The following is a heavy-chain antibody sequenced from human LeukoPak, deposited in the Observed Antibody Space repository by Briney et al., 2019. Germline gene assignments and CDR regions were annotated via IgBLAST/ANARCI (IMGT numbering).Heavy chain of an antibody. J-gene: IGHJ4*02. D-gene: IGHD6-19*01. CDR3: TRRIPVNGICADY. Sequence: GGSLRLSCTTSGFTFGDYAMSWVRQAPGKWLEWVGFIRSKAYGGTTQYAASLKGRLTISRDDSKSIVYLQVNSLKTEDTAVYYCTRRIPVNGICADYWGQGTLVTVSS. CDR2: IRSKAYGGTT. CDR1: GFTFGDYA. V-gene: IGHV3-49*04.